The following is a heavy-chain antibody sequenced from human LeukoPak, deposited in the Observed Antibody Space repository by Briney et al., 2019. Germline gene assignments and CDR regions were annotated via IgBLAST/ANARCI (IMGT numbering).Heavy chain of an antibody. V-gene: IGHV4-59*02. CDR3: ARSYGGYVLDE. J-gene: IGHJ4*02. CDR1: GGSVSSLY. D-gene: IGHD5-12*01. CDR2: AYSTGGT. Sequence: SETLSLTCIVSGGSVSSLYWHWIRQSPEKGLEWIGYAYSTGGTKYNPSLKNRVTMSFDTPKNHFSLKLTSVTAADTAVYFCARSYGGYVLDEWGQGTLVVVSS.